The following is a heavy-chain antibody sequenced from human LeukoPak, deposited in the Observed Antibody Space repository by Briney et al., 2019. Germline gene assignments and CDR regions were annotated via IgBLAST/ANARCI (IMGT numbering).Heavy chain of an antibody. J-gene: IGHJ3*02. D-gene: IGHD4-17*01. V-gene: IGHV3-11*04. CDR1: GFTFSDFY. CDR2: ISSSGVII. Sequence: GGSLRLSCEASGFTFSDFYISWIRQAPGKGLEWVSYISSSGVIISYADSVKGRFTISRDNAKNSLYLQMNSLRAEDTAVYYCARDLGYGDYVDAFDIWGQGTMVTVSS. CDR3: ARDLGYGDYVDAFDI.